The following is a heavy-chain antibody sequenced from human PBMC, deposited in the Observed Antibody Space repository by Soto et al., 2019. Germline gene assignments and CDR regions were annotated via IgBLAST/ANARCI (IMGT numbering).Heavy chain of an antibody. CDR1: GFPISSPYS. CDR3: ARVTMVSRDSDHFGVDV. Sequence: SETLSLTCLVSGFPISSPYSWGWIRQPPGKGLEWIGSISHTGTPSYSPSLTSRVSISVDTSKNQVSLKLTSVTAADTAVYFCARVTMVSRDSDHFGVDVWFHGTTVTVSS. V-gene: IGHV4-38-2*02. J-gene: IGHJ6*02. D-gene: IGHD4-17*01. CDR2: ISHTGTP.